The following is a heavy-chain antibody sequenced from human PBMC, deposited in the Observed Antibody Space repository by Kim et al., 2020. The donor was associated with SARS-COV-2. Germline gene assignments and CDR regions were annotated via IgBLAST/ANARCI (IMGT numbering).Heavy chain of an antibody. CDR2: ISWNSGRI. V-gene: IGHV3-9*01. CDR3: VKDLRVPDGWGGVG. Sequence: GGSLRLSCAASGFTFEDCAMHWVRQAPGKGLERVSGISWNSGRIAYADSVKGRFTISRDNAKNSVYLPMNSLRPEDTALYYCVKDLRVPDGWGGVGWGQGIPLTVSS. CDR1: GFTFEDCA. D-gene: IGHD3-16*01. J-gene: IGHJ4*02.